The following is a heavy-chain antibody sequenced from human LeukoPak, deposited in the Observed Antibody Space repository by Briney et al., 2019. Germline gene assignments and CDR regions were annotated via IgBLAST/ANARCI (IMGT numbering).Heavy chain of an antibody. CDR3: AKGHYDFRDY. Sequence: GGPLKLSCAASGFTFGTFAFSWVRQAPGKGLEWVSSITGDDSTYYADSVKGRFTISRDTSSNTLYLQMNSLRAEDTALYYCAKGHYDFRDYWGQGTLVTVFS. CDR1: GFTFGTFA. D-gene: IGHD3-3*01. V-gene: IGHV3-23*01. J-gene: IGHJ4*02. CDR2: ITGDDST.